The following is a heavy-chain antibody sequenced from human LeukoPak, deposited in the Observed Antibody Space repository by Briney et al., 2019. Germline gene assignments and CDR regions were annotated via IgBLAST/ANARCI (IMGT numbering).Heavy chain of an antibody. Sequence: PSETLSLTCTVSGYSISSGYYWGWIRQPPGKGLEWIGSIYHSGSTYYNPSLNSRVTISVDTSKNQFSLKLSSVTAADTAVYYCARGIAAAFDYWGQGTLVTVSS. CDR3: ARGIAAAFDY. CDR1: GYSISSGYY. J-gene: IGHJ4*02. V-gene: IGHV4-38-2*02. D-gene: IGHD6-13*01. CDR2: IYHSGST.